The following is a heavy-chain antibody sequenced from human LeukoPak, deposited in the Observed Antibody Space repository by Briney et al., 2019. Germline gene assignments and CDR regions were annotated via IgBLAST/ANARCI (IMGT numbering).Heavy chain of an antibody. CDR1: GGSISSSNW. J-gene: IGHJ3*02. V-gene: IGHV4-4*02. CDR3: ARDAGGAPDPFDI. CDR2: IYHSGST. D-gene: IGHD1-14*01. Sequence: SDTLSLTCAVSGGSISSSNWWRLVRQPPGKGLEWIWEIYHSGSTNYNPSLKSRVHISVDKSKNQFSLKLSSVTAADTAVDYLARDAGGAPDPFDIWGQGTMVTVSS.